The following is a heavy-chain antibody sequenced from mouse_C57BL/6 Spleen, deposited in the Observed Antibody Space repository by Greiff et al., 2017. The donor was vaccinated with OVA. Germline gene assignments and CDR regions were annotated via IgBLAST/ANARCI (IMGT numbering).Heavy chain of an antibody. D-gene: IGHD2-3*01. J-gene: IGHJ4*01. Sequence: LQQPGAELVMPGASVKLSCKASGYTFTSYWMHWVKQRPGQGLEWIGEIDPSDSYTNYNQKFKGKSTLTVDKSSSTAYMQLSSLTSEDSAVYYCARRGDGYYLAMDYWGQGTSVTVSS. CDR3: ARRGDGYYLAMDY. V-gene: IGHV1-69*01. CDR2: IDPSDSYT. CDR1: GYTFTSYW.